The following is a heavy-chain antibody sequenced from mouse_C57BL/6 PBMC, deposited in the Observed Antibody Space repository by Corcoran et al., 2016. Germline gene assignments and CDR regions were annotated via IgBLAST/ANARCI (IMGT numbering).Heavy chain of an antibody. Sequence: QIQLVQSGPELKKPGETVKISCKASGYTFTTYGMSWVKQAPGKGLKWMGWINTYSGVPTYADDFKGRFAFSLETSASTAYLQINNLKNEDPATYFCARKGAAGRRGMDYWGQGTSVTVSS. J-gene: IGHJ4*01. CDR3: ARKGAAGRRGMDY. D-gene: IGHD2-12*01. CDR2: INTYSGVP. V-gene: IGHV9-3*01. CDR1: GYTFTTYG.